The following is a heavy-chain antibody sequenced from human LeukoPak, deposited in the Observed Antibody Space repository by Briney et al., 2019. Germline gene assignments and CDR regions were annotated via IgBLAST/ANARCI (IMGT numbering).Heavy chain of an antibody. Sequence: SETLSLTCTVSGGSVSSGGYYWSWIRQHPGKGLEWIGYIYYSGSTYYNPSLKSRVTISVDTSKNQFSLKLSSVTAADTAVYYCARDLLYYDFWSGYYSPSYFDYWGQGTLVTVSS. CDR1: GGSVSSGGYY. J-gene: IGHJ4*02. CDR3: ARDLLYYDFWSGYYSPSYFDY. D-gene: IGHD3-3*01. V-gene: IGHV4-31*03. CDR2: IYYSGST.